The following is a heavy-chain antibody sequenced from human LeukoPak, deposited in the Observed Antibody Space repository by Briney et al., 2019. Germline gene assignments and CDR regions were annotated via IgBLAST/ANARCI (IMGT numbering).Heavy chain of an antibody. J-gene: IGHJ1*01. CDR2: VQHIGGET. CDR1: GFTFSNSW. Sequence: GRSLRLSCAGSGFTFSNSWMGWVRQAPGKGLEWVANVQHIGGETYYVDSVKGRFTISRDNAKNSVYLQMNSLGADDTAVYYCATYSILNAREFRYWGQGILVTVTS. D-gene: IGHD4-11*01. V-gene: IGHV3-7*01. CDR3: ATYSILNAREFRY.